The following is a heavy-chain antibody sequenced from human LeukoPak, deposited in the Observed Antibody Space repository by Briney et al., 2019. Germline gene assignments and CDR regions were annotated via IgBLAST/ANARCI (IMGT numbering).Heavy chain of an antibody. Sequence: SVKVSCKASGGTFSSYAISWVRQAPGQGLEWMGEIIPIFGTANYAQKFQGRVTISADKSTSTAYMELSSLRSEDTAVYYCASDLADAFDIWGQGTMVTVSS. D-gene: IGHD3-16*01. CDR2: IIPIFGTA. V-gene: IGHV1-69*06. CDR3: ASDLADAFDI. CDR1: GGTFSSYA. J-gene: IGHJ3*02.